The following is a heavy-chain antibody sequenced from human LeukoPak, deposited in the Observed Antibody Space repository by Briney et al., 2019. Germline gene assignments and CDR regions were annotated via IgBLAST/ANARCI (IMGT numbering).Heavy chain of an antibody. D-gene: IGHD2-2*01. CDR1: GYTFTSYG. V-gene: IGHV1-69*13. CDR3: ARALSCSSTSCYQLSWFDP. CDR2: IIPIFGTA. J-gene: IGHJ5*02. Sequence: GASVKVSCKASGYTFTSYGISWVRQAPGQGLEWMGGIIPIFGTANYAQKFQGRVTITADESTSTAYMELSSLRSEDTAVYYCARALSCSSTSCYQLSWFDPWGQGTLVTVSS.